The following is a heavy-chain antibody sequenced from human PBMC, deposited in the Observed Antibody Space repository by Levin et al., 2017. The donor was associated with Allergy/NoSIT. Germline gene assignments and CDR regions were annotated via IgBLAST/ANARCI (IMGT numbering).Heavy chain of an antibody. CDR2: LNPNTGGT. J-gene: IGHJ5*02. D-gene: IGHD6-13*01. Sequence: NPGESLKISCKASGFTFTIYDIHWVRQAPGQGLEWVGRLNPNTGGTDSAQKFMGRVTMTRDTSTTTAFMELTRLRPDDTAIYYCARETIAAPPYNWFDTWGQGALVTVSS. CDR1: GFTFTIYD. CDR3: ARETIAAPPYNWFDT. V-gene: IGHV1-2*06.